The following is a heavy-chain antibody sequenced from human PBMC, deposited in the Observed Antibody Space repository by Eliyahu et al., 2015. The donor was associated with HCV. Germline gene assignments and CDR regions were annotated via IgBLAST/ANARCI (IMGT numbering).Heavy chain of an antibody. CDR1: GVTIVNFG. D-gene: IGHD3-22*01. CDR3: ARDMTDYSDSRALQY. J-gene: IGHJ4*02. V-gene: IGHV3-33*01. Sequence: GGVVQPGDSLXLSCEVSGVTIVNFGLHWVRQAPGKGLEWLALVRYAGSWKYYADSVRGRFTVSRDNGKNTVYLQLNSLRAEDTAVYFCARDMTDYSDSRALQYWGQGTLVTVSA. CDR2: VRYAGSWK.